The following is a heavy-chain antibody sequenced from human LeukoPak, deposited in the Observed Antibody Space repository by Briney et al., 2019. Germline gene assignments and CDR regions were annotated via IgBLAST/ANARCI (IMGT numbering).Heavy chain of an antibody. V-gene: IGHV4-59*01. D-gene: IGHD4-17*01. J-gene: IGHJ4*02. CDR1: GGSINSYY. Sequence: SETLSLTCTVSGGSINSYYWTWIRQPPGKGLEWIAYIYYSGSTNYNPSLKSRVTISLDTSKNQFSLKLSSVTAAGTAVYYCASYGPQGGMSHYWGQGTLVTVSS. CDR3: ASYGPQGGMSHY. CDR2: IYYSGST.